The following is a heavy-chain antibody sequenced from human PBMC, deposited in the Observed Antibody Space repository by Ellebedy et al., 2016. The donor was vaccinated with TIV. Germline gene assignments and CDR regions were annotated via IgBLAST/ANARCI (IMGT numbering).Heavy chain of an antibody. CDR1: GFTFSSYA. CDR2: ITNSGGST. Sequence: GESLKISYAASGFTFSSYAMSWVRQAPGKGLEWVSAITNSGGSTYYADSVKGRFTISRDNSKNTLYLQMNSLRAEDTAIYYCGERGSGTYYGYWGQGTLVTVSS. J-gene: IGHJ4*02. CDR3: GERGSGTYYGY. D-gene: IGHD3-10*01. V-gene: IGHV3-23*01.